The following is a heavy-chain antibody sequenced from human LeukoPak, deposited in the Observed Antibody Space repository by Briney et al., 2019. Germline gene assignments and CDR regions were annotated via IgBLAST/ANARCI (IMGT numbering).Heavy chain of an antibody. CDR1: GFTFSSYA. Sequence: PGGSLRLSCAASGFTFSSYAMHWVRQAPGKGLEWVAVISYDGSNKYYADSVKGRFTISRDNSKNTLYLQMNSLRAEDTAVYYCARDPEFSGYDFKPPDYWGQGTLVTVSS. CDR2: ISYDGSNK. J-gene: IGHJ4*02. CDR3: ARDPEFSGYDFKPPDY. D-gene: IGHD5-12*01. V-gene: IGHV3-30-3*01.